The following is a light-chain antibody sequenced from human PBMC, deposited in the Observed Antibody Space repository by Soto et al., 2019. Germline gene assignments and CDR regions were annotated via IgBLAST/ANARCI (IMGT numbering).Light chain of an antibody. J-gene: IGKJ4*01. Sequence: DIQVTQSPSSLSASVGDRVTITCQASQAISNYLNWYQQKPGKAPEVLIYDASNLETGVPSRFRGSGSGTYFTLTINGLQPEDIATYYCQQYDDLLTFGGGTKVEIK. CDR2: DAS. CDR3: QQYDDLLT. V-gene: IGKV1-33*01. CDR1: QAISNY.